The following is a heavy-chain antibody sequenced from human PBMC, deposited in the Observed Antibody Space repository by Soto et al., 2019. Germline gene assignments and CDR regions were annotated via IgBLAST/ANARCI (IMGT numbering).Heavy chain of an antibody. D-gene: IGHD1-26*01. Sequence: QVQLVESGGGVVHPGRSLRLSCAVSGFIFSNYAMHWVRQAPGKGLEWVAVISSDGTEKFYADSVKGRFTISRDNSQPTLPLQMNSLRTEDTEVFYCASAHGAGYYYYYGLGVWGLGSTVTVTS. J-gene: IGHJ6*02. CDR1: GFIFSNYA. V-gene: IGHV3-30*04. CDR2: ISSDGTEK. CDR3: ASAHGAGYYYYYGLGV.